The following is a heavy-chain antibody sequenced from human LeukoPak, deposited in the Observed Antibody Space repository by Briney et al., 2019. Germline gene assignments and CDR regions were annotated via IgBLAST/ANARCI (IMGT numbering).Heavy chain of an antibody. CDR2: INHSGST. CDR1: GGSFSGYY. D-gene: IGHD2-15*01. CDR3: ARNPIIYCSGGSCKKYYFDY. Sequence: PSETLSLTCAVYGGSFSGYYWSWIRQPPGKGLEWIGEINHSGSTSYNPSLKSRVTISVDTSKNQFSLKLSSVTAADTAVYYCARNPIIYCSGGSCKKYYFDYWGQGTLVTVSS. J-gene: IGHJ4*02. V-gene: IGHV4-34*01.